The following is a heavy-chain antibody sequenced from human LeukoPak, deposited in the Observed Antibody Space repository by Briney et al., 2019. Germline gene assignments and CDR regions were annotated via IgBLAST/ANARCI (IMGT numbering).Heavy chain of an antibody. V-gene: IGHV1-2*02. J-gene: IGHJ4*02. CDR3: AREPLDTAMVTFDY. CDR2: INPYSGGT. D-gene: IGHD5-18*01. Sequence: ASVKVSCKASGYAFTGSYLHWVRQAPGQGLESMGWINPYSGGTNYAQQFQGRVTMTRDTSISTAYMELSRLRSDDTAVYYCAREPLDTAMVTFDYWGQGTLVTVSS. CDR1: GYAFTGSY.